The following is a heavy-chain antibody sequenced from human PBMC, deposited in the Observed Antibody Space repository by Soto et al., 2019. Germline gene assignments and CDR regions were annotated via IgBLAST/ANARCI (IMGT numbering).Heavy chain of an antibody. Sequence: QVLLVQSGAEVKKPGASVKISCTASGYTVTTHYMHWVRQAPGRGLEWMGAINPGSGAAKYTQTFQARVTMTRDTSTNTVYMEMSALRSEDTTVFYCAQGGEVGVAGSAAFDMWGQGTMVTVSS. V-gene: IGHV1-46*01. J-gene: IGHJ3*02. CDR2: INPGSGAA. CDR1: GYTVTTHY. D-gene: IGHD3-3*01. CDR3: AQGGEVGVAGSAAFDM.